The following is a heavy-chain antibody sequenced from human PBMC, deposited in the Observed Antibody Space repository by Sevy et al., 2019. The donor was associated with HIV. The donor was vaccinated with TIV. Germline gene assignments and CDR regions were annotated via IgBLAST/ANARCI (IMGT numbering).Heavy chain of an antibody. J-gene: IGHJ4*02. CDR1: GFTFCSYA. CDR2: ISGSGGST. CDR3: AKGGWGKGRGNPPFDY. Sequence: GGSLRLSCAASGFTFCSYAMSWVRQAPGKGLEWVSAISGSGGSTYYADSVKGLFTISRDNSKNTLYLQMNSLRGDDTAVYNFAKGGWGKGRGNPPFDYWGQGTLVTVSS. V-gene: IGHV3-23*01. D-gene: IGHD3-16*01.